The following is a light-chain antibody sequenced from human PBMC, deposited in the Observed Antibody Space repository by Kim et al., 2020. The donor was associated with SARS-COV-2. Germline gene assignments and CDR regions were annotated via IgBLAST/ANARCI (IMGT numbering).Light chain of an antibody. Sequence: SSELTQDPAVSVALGQTVRITCQGDSLRSYYASWYQQKPGQAPVLVIYGKNNRPSGIPDRFSGSSSGNTASLTITGAQAEDEADYYCNFRDSSGKHLVVF. CDR3: NFRDSSGKHLVV. CDR1: SLRSYY. CDR2: GKN. J-gene: IGLJ2*01. V-gene: IGLV3-19*01.